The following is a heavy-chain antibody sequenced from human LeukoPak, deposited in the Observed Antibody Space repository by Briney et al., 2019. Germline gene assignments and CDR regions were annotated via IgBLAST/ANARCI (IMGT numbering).Heavy chain of an antibody. D-gene: IGHD3-10*01. V-gene: IGHV3-21*01. CDR3: ARGTDGSGLA. Sequence: KTGGSLRLSCATSGFTFTTYWMNWVRQAPGKGLEWVSSISSSSSYIYYADSVKGRFTISRDNAKNSLYLQMNSLRAEDTAVYYCARGTDGSGLAWGQGTLVTVSS. J-gene: IGHJ5*02. CDR2: ISSSSSYI. CDR1: GFTFTTYW.